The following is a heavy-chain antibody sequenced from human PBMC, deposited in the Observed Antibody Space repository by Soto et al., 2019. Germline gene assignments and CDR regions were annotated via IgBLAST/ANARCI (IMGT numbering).Heavy chain of an antibody. CDR2: IYYSGST. Sequence: PSETLSLTCTVSGGSISSSSYYWGWIRQPPGKGLEWIGSIYYSGSTYYNPSLKSRVTISVDTSKNQFSLKLSSVTAADTAVYYCASGPGIAAEYWGQGTLVTVSS. V-gene: IGHV4-39*01. D-gene: IGHD6-13*01. J-gene: IGHJ4*02. CDR1: GGSISSSSYY. CDR3: ASGPGIAAEY.